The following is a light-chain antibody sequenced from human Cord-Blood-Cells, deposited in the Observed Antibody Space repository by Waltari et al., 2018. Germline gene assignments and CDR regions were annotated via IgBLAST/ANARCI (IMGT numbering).Light chain of an antibody. Sequence: DIQMTQSPSSLSASVGDRVTITCRASQSISSYLNWYQQKPGKAPKLLIYAASSLQSGVPSRFSGSGSGPGFTLTNSSLQPEDFATYYCQQSYSTRITFGQGTRLEIK. J-gene: IGKJ5*01. CDR1: QSISSY. V-gene: IGKV1-39*01. CDR3: QQSYSTRIT. CDR2: AAS.